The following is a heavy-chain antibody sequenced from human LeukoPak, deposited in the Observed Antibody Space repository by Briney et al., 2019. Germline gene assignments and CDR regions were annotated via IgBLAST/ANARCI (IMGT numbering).Heavy chain of an antibody. J-gene: IGHJ4*02. V-gene: IGHV4-59*01. D-gene: IGHD3-9*01. Sequence: PSETLSLTCNVSGGSISSYYWSWIRQPPGKGLEWIGYIYYSGSTNYNPSLKSRVTISVDTSKNQFSLKLRSVTAADTAVYYCARVTGYMIEDYFDYWGQGILVTVSS. CDR1: GGSISSYY. CDR3: ARVTGYMIEDYFDY. CDR2: IYYSGST.